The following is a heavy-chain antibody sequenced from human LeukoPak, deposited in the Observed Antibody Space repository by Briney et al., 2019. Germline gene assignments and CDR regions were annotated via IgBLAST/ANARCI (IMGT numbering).Heavy chain of an antibody. CDR3: ARLGYGSGGYFDQIDY. V-gene: IGHV4-39*07. Sequence: YPSETLSLTCTVSGGSISSSSYYWGWIRQPPGKELEWIGSIYYSGSTYYNPSLKSRVIMSVDTSNDQFSLELNSVTAADTAVYYCARLGYGSGGYFDQIDYWGQGILVTVSS. CDR1: GGSISSSSYY. CDR2: IYYSGST. J-gene: IGHJ4*02. D-gene: IGHD3-10*01.